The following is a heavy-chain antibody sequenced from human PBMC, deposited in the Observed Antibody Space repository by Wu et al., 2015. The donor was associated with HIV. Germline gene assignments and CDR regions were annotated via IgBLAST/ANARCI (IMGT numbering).Heavy chain of an antibody. Sequence: QVQLVQSGAEVKKHGASVKVSCKASGYSFRSYDINWVRQAPGQGLEWVGMTNPNGGRTRFARRLLGRATMSRDTSTSTIKLSLKYLESEDTAVYYCARERYGAVSGLSMDVWGRGTALIVSS. J-gene: IGHJ6*03. CDR2: TNPNGGRT. CDR3: ARERYGAVSGLSMDV. V-gene: IGHV1-46*04. CDR1: GYSFRSYD. D-gene: IGHD4-17*01.